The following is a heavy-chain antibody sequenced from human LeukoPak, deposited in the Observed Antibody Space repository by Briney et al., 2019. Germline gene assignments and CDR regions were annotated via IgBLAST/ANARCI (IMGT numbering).Heavy chain of an antibody. CDR2: INPNSGGT. D-gene: IGHD3-22*01. CDR1: GYTFTAYY. J-gene: IGHJ4*02. CDR3: ASLYDSSGYYVASDY. V-gene: IGHV1-2*02. Sequence: ASVKVSCKASGYTFTAYYMHWVRQAPGQGLEWMGWINPNSGGTIYAQKFQGRVTMTRDTSISTAYMELSRLRSDDTAVYYCASLYDSSGYYVASDYWGQGTLVTVSS.